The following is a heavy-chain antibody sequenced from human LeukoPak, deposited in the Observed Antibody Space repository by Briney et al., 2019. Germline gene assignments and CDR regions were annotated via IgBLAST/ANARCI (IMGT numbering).Heavy chain of an antibody. CDR3: ARSLYYFGSDSFDI. Sequence: SETLSLTCTVSGDSISSYYWNWIRQPPGKGLEWIGYIYYSGSTNYNPSLKSRVTISVDPSKNQFSLKLSSVTAADTAVYYCARSLYYFGSDSFDIWGQGTMVTVSS. CDR2: IYYSGST. J-gene: IGHJ3*02. CDR1: GDSISSYY. D-gene: IGHD3-10*01. V-gene: IGHV4-59*01.